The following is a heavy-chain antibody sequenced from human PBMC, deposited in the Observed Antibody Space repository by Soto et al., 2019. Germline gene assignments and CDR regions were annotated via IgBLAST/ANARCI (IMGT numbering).Heavy chain of an antibody. V-gene: IGHV1-24*01. J-gene: IGHJ4*02. Sequence: GASVKVSCKVSGYTLTELSMHWVRQAPGKGLEWMGGFDPEDGETIYAQKFQGRVTMTEDTSTDTAYMELSSLRSEDTAVYYCATGYCTNGVCQAVFDYWGQGTLVTVSS. CDR3: ATGYCTNGVCQAVFDY. D-gene: IGHD2-8*01. CDR2: FDPEDGET. CDR1: GYTLTELS.